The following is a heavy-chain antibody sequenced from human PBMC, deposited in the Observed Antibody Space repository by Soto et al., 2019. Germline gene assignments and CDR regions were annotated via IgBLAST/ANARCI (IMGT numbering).Heavy chain of an antibody. D-gene: IGHD3-22*01. CDR1: GYSFTSYW. J-gene: IGHJ6*02. CDR2: IYPGDSDT. CDR3: ARQYYDSSGYYDYYYYGMDV. V-gene: IGHV5-51*01. Sequence: GESLKISCKGSGYSFTSYWIGWVRQMPGKGLEWMGIIYPGDSDTRYSPSFQGQVTISADKSISTAYLQWSSLKASDTAMYYCARQYYDSSGYYDYYYYGMDVWGQGTTVTVSS.